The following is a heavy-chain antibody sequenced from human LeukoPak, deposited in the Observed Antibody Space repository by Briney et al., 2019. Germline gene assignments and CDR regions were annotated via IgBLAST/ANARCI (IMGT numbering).Heavy chain of an antibody. CDR2: IGTVGDT. V-gene: IGHV3-13*01. CDR1: GFTFSSYD. CDR3: ARGFVCSSTSCRWGEAFDI. D-gene: IGHD2-2*01. J-gene: IGHJ3*02. Sequence: GGSLRLSCAASGFTFSSYDMPWVRQTTGKGLEWVSTIGTVGDTYYPGSVKGRFTISRENAKNSLYLQMNSLRAGDTAVYYCARGFVCSSTSCRWGEAFDIWGQGTMVTVSS.